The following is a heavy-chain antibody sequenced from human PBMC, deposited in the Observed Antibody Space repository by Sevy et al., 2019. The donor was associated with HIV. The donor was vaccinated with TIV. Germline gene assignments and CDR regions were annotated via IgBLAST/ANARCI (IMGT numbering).Heavy chain of an antibody. CDR3: ARGTGYYDFWSGYPPNFDY. V-gene: IGHV1-8*01. CDR2: MNHNSGNT. CDR1: GYTFTSYD. J-gene: IGHJ4*02. D-gene: IGHD3-3*01. Sequence: ASVKVSCKASGYTFTSYDINWVRQATGQGLEWMGWMNHNSGNTGYAQKFQGRVTMTRNTSISTAYMELSSLRSEDTAVYYCARGTGYYDFWSGYPPNFDYWGQGTLVTVSS.